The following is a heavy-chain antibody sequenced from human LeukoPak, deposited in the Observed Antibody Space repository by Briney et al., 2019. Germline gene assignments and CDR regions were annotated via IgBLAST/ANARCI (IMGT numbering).Heavy chain of an antibody. V-gene: IGHV3-11*01. CDR3: ARPKYSSSWQIFDY. J-gene: IGHJ4*02. CDR1: GFTFSDYY. Sequence: GGSLRLSCAASGFTFSDYYMSWIRQAPGKGLEWVSYISSSGNTIYYADSVKGRFTISRDNAKNSLYLHMNSLRAEVTAVYYCARPKYSSSWQIFDYWGQGTLVTASS. D-gene: IGHD6-13*01. CDR2: ISSSGNTI.